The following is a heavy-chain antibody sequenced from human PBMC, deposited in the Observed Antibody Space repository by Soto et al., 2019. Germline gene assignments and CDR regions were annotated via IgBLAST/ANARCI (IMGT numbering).Heavy chain of an antibody. CDR3: AREYAPGACWFDP. D-gene: IGHD4-17*01. J-gene: IGHJ5*02. V-gene: IGHV1-69*01. Sequence: QVQLVQSGAEVKKPGSSVKVSCKASGGTFSSYAISWVRQAPGQGREWMGGIIPNFGTAPYAQKFQGRVTITADEYTSTAYMELSSLRSEDTAVDYCAREYAPGACWFDPGGQGTLVTVSS. CDR2: IIPNFGTA. CDR1: GGTFSSYA.